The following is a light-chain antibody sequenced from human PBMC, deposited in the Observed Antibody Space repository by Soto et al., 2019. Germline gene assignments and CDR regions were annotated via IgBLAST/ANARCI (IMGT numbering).Light chain of an antibody. J-gene: IGLJ1*01. Sequence: VLTRSAGVSVAPLQSITIACSGTSRDIGIYNYVSWYQQHPGKAPKLMIYEVSNRPSGVSHRFSGSKSGNTASLTISGLQAEDEADYYCSSYTTSSTIVFGTGTKVTVL. CDR1: SRDIGIYNY. CDR2: EVS. V-gene: IGLV2-14*01. CDR3: SSYTTSSTIV.